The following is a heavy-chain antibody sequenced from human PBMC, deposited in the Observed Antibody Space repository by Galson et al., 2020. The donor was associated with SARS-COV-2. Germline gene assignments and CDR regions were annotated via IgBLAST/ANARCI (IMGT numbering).Heavy chain of an antibody. D-gene: IGHD4-17*01. Sequence: SVKDSCKASGFTFTSSAVQWVRQARAQRLAWIGWIAVGTGNTNYAHNFQERVTITRDMSTNTASMELSSLRSEDTAVYYCAALWAGMTTGGGYWGQGTLVTVCS. J-gene: IGHJ4*02. CDR2: IAVGTGNT. CDR3: AALWAGMTTGGGY. V-gene: IGHV1-58*01. CDR1: GFTFTSSA.